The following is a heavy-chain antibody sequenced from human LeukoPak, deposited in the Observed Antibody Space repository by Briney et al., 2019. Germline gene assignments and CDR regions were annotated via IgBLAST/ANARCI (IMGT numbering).Heavy chain of an antibody. Sequence: GGSLRLSCAASGFTFSSYGMHWVRQAPGKGLEWVAIISYDGGNKYYADSVKGRFTISRDNSKNTLYLQMNSLRAEDTAVYYCAKDFHTSSWYPDYWGQGTLVTVSS. V-gene: IGHV3-30*18. CDR2: ISYDGGNK. J-gene: IGHJ4*02. CDR1: GFTFSSYG. CDR3: AKDFHTSSWYPDY. D-gene: IGHD6-13*01.